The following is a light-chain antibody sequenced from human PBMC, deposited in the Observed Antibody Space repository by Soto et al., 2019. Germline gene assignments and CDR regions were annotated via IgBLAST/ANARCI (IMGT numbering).Light chain of an antibody. CDR3: HKYNTAPRA. J-gene: IGKJ1*01. CDR1: QGIIDY. Sequence: DIQMTQSPSSLSASVGDRVTITCRASQGIIDYLAWYQQKPGKAPKLLIYAASTLQSGVPSRFSGSGPGTDFTLTISSLQPEDVATYSCHKYNTAPRAFGQGTKVEIK. CDR2: AAS. V-gene: IGKV1-27*01.